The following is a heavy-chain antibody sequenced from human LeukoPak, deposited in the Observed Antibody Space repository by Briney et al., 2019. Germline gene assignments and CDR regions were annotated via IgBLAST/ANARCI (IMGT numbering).Heavy chain of an antibody. D-gene: IGHD1-26*01. CDR1: GFTFSSFG. CDR2: IAIDGGKT. J-gene: IGHJ4*02. Sequence: GGSLRLSCAASGFTFSSFGMHWVRRAPGKGLEWVAFIAIDGGKTYFADSVKGRFTISRDNSKNTLYLQMNSLRAEDTAVYYCAKGGAGSIFDYWGQGTLVTVSS. CDR3: AKGGAGSIFDY. V-gene: IGHV3-30*02.